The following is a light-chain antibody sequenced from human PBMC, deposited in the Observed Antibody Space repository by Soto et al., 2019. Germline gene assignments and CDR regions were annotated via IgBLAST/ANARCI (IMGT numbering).Light chain of an antibody. CDR2: GAS. J-gene: IGKJ1*01. CDR3: QQYGSLSWT. Sequence: EIVLTQSPCTLSLSPGERATLSCRASQSVSSNYLAWYQQKPGQAPRLLIYGASTRATGIPDRFSGSGSGTDFTLTISRLEPKDFAVYYCQQYGSLSWTFGQGTKVDIK. CDR1: QSVSSNY. V-gene: IGKV3-20*01.